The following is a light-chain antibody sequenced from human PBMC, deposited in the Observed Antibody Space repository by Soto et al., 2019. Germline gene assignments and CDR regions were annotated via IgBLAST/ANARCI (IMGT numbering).Light chain of an antibody. CDR3: QQSYSTPPWT. Sequence: DVKLKKSPASLSASVGDRVTIPCRVSQSIVTYLNWYLQKPGKAPKLLIYAASNLQSGVPSRFSGSGSGTDFTLTISSLQPEDFATYFCQQSYSTPPWTFGQGTKVDI. J-gene: IGKJ1*01. CDR1: QSIVTY. CDR2: AAS. V-gene: IGKV1-39*01.